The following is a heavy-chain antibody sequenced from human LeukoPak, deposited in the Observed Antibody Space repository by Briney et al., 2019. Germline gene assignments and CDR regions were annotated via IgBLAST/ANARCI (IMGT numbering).Heavy chain of an antibody. CDR1: GESFSGYY. CDR2: INHSGST. Sequence: MPSETLSLTCTVYGESFSGYYWSWLRQPPGKGLEWIGEINHSGSTNYNPSLKSRVTISVDTSKNQFSLKLSPVTAADTAVYYCSVGRYYYGSGSYYKRAFDYWGQGTLVTVSS. CDR3: SVGRYYYGSGSYYKRAFDY. J-gene: IGHJ4*02. D-gene: IGHD3-10*01. V-gene: IGHV4-34*01.